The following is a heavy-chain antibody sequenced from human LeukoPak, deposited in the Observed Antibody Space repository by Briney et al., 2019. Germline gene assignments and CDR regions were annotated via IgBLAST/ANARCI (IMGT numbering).Heavy chain of an antibody. CDR2: IYYSGST. V-gene: IGHV4-59*01. D-gene: IGHD5-18*01. J-gene: IGHJ4*02. Sequence: SETLSLTCTVSGGSMSSYYWSWIRQPPGKGLEWIAYIYYSGSTNYNPSLKSRVTISVDTSKNQFSLKLSSVTAADTAVYYCARVRHDSYGFDYWGQGTLVTVSS. CDR1: GGSMSSYY. CDR3: ARVRHDSYGFDY.